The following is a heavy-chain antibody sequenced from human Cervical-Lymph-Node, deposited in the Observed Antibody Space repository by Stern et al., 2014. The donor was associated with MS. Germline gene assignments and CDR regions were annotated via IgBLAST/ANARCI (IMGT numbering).Heavy chain of an antibody. V-gene: IGHV1-46*01. CDR3: AREVAGHRLGMMDV. Sequence: QVQLGQSGAEVKTPGASVKLSCKASGYTFTSYYMHWVRQAPGLGLEWMGIINPSGGSTNYAQKLQGRVTMTRDTSTSTVYMELNSLRSEDTAVYYCAREVAGHRLGMMDVWGQGTSVTVSS. D-gene: IGHD6-19*01. J-gene: IGHJ6*02. CDR2: INPSGGST. CDR1: GYTFTSYY.